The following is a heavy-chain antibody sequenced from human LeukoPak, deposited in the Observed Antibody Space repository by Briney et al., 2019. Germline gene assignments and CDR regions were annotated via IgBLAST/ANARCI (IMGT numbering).Heavy chain of an antibody. D-gene: IGHD6-13*01. V-gene: IGHV4-61*02. CDR1: GGSISSGSYY. CDR2: IYTSGST. Sequence: SETLSLTCTVSGGSISSGSYYWSWIRQPAGKGLEWIGRIYTSGSTNYNPSLKSRVTISVDTSKNQFSLTLSSVTAADTAVYYCASSYSSSWYWFDPWGQGTLVTVSS. J-gene: IGHJ5*02. CDR3: ASSYSSSWYWFDP.